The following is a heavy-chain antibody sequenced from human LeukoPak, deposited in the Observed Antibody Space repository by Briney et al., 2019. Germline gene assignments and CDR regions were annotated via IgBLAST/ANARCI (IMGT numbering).Heavy chain of an antibody. D-gene: IGHD2-21*01. CDR1: EYTFTGYY. V-gene: IGHV1-2*02. J-gene: IGHJ3*02. CDR3: ASNREYCGGDCYSYDAFDI. CDR2: INPNSGGT. Sequence: GASVKVSCKASEYTFTGYYMHWVRQAPGQGREWMGWINPNSGGTNYAQKFQGRVTMTRDTSISTAYMELSRLRSDDTAVYYCASNREYCGGDCYSYDAFDIWGQGTMVTVSS.